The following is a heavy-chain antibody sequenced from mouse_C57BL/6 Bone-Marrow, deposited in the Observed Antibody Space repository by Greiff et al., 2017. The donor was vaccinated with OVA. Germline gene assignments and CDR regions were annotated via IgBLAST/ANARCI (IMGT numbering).Heavy chain of an antibody. V-gene: IGHV1-5*01. CDR2: IYPGNSDT. CDR1: GYTFTSYW. J-gene: IGHJ4*01. D-gene: IGHD1-1*01. CDR3: TKAVVAPRGLYYAMDY. Sequence: DVQLQESGTVLARPGASVKMSCKTSGYTFTSYWMHWVKQRPGQGLEWIGAIYPGNSDTSYNQKFKGKAKLTAVTSASTAYMELSSLTNEDSAVYYCTKAVVAPRGLYYAMDYWGQGTSVTVSS.